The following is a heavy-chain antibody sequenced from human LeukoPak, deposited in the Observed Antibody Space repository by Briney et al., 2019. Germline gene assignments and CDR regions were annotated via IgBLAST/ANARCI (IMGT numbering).Heavy chain of an antibody. CDR1: GDSISSSSYY. D-gene: IGHD2-21*02. V-gene: IGHV4-39*01. Sequence: PSETLPLTCTVSGDSISSSSYYWGWIRQPPGKGLEWIGSIYYSGSTYFNPSLKSRVTISVDTSKNQFSLKLRSVTAADTAVYYCARQTVVTAPYFDYWDQGTQVTVSS. CDR2: IYYSGST. J-gene: IGHJ4*02. CDR3: ARQTVVTAPYFDY.